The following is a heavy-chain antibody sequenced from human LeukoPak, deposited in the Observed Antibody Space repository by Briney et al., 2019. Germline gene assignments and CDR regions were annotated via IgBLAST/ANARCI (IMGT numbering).Heavy chain of an antibody. D-gene: IGHD3-3*01. J-gene: IGHJ6*02. Sequence: PSETLSLTCTVSGGSISSYYWSWIRQPAGKGLEWIGRIYTSGSTNYNPSLKSRVTISVDTSKNQFSLKLSSVTAADTAVYYCARARPGGTTFGVAPVGIFDYYGMDVWGQGTTVTVSS. CDR2: IYTSGST. CDR3: ARARPGGTTFGVAPVGIFDYYGMDV. V-gene: IGHV4-4*07. CDR1: GGSISSYY.